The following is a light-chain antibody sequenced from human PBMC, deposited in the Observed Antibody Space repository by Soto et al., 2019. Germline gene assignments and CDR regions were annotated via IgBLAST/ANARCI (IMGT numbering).Light chain of an antibody. Sequence: EIVLTQSPGTLSLSPGERATLSCRASQSISSNYLAWYQQKPSQAPSLLIYGASTRATGIPDRFSGSGSGTDFTLTINRLEPEDFAVYYCQQYGSSPPTYTFGQGTKLEIK. CDR2: GAS. J-gene: IGKJ2*01. CDR1: QSISSNY. V-gene: IGKV3-20*01. CDR3: QQYGSSPPTYT.